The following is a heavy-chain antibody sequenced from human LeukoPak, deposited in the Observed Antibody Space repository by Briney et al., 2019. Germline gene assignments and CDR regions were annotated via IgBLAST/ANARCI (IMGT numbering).Heavy chain of an antibody. CDR2: INPNSGGT. D-gene: IGHD1/OR15-1a*01. V-gene: IGHV1-2*02. CDR1: GYTFTGYY. Sequence: WASVKVSCKASGYTFTGYYMHWVRQAPGQGLEWMGWINPNSGGTNYAQKFQGRVTMTRDTSINTVYMEMSRLTSDDTAIYFCARDGTRMFDSGEGWFDPWGQGTLVTVSS. J-gene: IGHJ5*02. CDR3: ARDGTRMFDSGEGWFDP.